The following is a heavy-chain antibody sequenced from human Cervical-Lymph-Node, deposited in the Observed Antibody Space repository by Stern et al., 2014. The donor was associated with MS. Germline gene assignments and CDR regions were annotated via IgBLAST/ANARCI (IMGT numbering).Heavy chain of an antibody. CDR3: AHWNDGR. V-gene: IGHV3-74*02. J-gene: IGHJ4*02. Sequence: EVQLEESGGGLVQPGGSLRLSCAASGFIFSNHWMHWVRQAPGKGLVWVSRINSDGSSTSYADSVKGRFTISRDNAKNTLYLQMNSLTAEDTAVYYCAHWNDGRWGQGTLVTVSS. CDR2: INSDGSST. CDR1: GFIFSNHW. D-gene: IGHD1-1*01.